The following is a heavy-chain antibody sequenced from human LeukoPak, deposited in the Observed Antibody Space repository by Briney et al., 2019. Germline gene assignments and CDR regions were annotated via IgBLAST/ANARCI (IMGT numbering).Heavy chain of an antibody. CDR1: GGSISSYY. CDR3: ASNRDGYNFFDY. V-gene: IGHV4-59*01. CDR2: IYYSGST. J-gene: IGHJ4*02. Sequence: SQTLSLTCTVSGGSISSYYWSWIRQPPGKGLEWIGYIYYSGSTNYNPALKRRVTISVDTSKNHFSLRLRSVTAADTAVYYCASNRDGYNFFDYWGQGTLVTVSS. D-gene: IGHD5-24*01.